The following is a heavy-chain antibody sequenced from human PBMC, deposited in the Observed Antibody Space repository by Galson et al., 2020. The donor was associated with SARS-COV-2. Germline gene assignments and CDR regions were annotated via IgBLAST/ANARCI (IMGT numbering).Heavy chain of an antibody. J-gene: IGHJ4*02. V-gene: IGHV3-48*03. CDR1: GFIFSSYE. CDR2: ISSSGSII. Sequence: GESLKISCAASGFIFSSYEMNWVRQAPGKGLEWISYISSSGSIINYADSVKGRFTISRDNAKNSLYLQMNSLRAEDTAVYYCATYSTAWYYAFDYWGQGTLVTVSS. D-gene: IGHD6-13*01. CDR3: ATYSTAWYYAFDY.